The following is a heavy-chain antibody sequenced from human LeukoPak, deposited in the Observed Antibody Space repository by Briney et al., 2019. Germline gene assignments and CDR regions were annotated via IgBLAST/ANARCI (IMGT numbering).Heavy chain of an antibody. V-gene: IGHV3-23*01. Sequence: GGSLRLSCAASGFTFSSYAMSWVRQAPGKGLEGVSAISGSGGSTYYADSVKGRFTISRDNSKNTLYLQMNSLRAEDTAVYYCAKGPWYSSSWYDYWGQGTLVTVSS. CDR2: ISGSGGST. CDR3: AKGPWYSSSWYDY. D-gene: IGHD6-13*01. CDR1: GFTFSSYA. J-gene: IGHJ4*02.